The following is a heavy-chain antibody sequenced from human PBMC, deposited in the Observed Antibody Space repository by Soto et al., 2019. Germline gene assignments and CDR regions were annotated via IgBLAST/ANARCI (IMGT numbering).Heavy chain of an antibody. J-gene: IGHJ1*01. CDR3: ARGLVYTIEDFQH. D-gene: IGHD2-8*01. CDR1: GGSISSDGYY. V-gene: IGHV4-31*03. Sequence: QVQLQESGPGLVKPSQTLSLTCTVSGGSISSDGYYWSWIRQHPGKGLEWIGYIYYSGLTYYNPSLRSRVTISRDTSKNQFSRKLSSVTAADTAVYYCARGLVYTIEDFQHWGQGTLVTVAS. CDR2: IYYSGLT.